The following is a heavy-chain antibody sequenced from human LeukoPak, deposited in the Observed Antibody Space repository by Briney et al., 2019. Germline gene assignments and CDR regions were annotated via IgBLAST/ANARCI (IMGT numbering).Heavy chain of an antibody. CDR3: ARDGGTVTPDY. J-gene: IGHJ4*02. V-gene: IGHV1-2*02. Sequence: ASVKVSCKASGYTFTSYGISWVRQAPGQGLEWMGWINPNSGGTNYAQKFQGRVTMTRDTSISTAYMELSRLRSDDTAVYYCARDGGTVTPDYWGQGTLVTVSS. CDR2: INPNSGGT. CDR1: GYTFTSYG. D-gene: IGHD4-17*01.